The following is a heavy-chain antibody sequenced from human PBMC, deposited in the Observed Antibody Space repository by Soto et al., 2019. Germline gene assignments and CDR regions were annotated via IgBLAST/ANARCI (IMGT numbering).Heavy chain of an antibody. Sequence: QVQLQQWGAGLLKPSETLSLTCAVYGGSFSGYYWSWIRQPPGKGLEWIGEINHSGSTNYNPSLKSRVTRSVDTSKNQFSLELSSVTAADTAVYYCAREDTAMVSYFDYWGQGTLVTVSS. D-gene: IGHD5-18*01. CDR1: GGSFSGYY. J-gene: IGHJ4*02. V-gene: IGHV4-34*01. CDR2: INHSGST. CDR3: AREDTAMVSYFDY.